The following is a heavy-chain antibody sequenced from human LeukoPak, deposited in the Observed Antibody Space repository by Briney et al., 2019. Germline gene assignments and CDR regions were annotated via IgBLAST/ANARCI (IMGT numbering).Heavy chain of an antibody. CDR1: GFTFSSYN. CDR3: ARDPYSGSYGAHYYYYMDV. D-gene: IGHD1-26*01. J-gene: IGHJ6*03. Sequence: GGSLRLSCVASGFTFSSYNMNWVRQAQGQGLEWVSSITSGSSYIYYADSVKGRFTISRDNAKSSLYLQMNSLRAEDTAVYYCARDPYSGSYGAHYYYYMDVWGKGTTVTISS. V-gene: IGHV3-21*01. CDR2: ITSGSSYI.